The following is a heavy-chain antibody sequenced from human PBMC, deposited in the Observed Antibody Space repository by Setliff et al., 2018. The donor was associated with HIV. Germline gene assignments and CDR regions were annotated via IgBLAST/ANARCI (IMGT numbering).Heavy chain of an antibody. CDR1: GGSFSDYY. V-gene: IGHV4-34*01. CDR3: ARGRHIEATIPLDH. CDR2: INDRGNT. D-gene: IGHD5-12*01. Sequence: SETLSLTCTVSGGSFSDYYWTWIRQPPNEGLEWIGEINDRGNTNYMPSLRSRVTISVDTSKNQFSLKLTSVTAADSAIYYCARGRHIEATIPLDHWGQGTLVTVSS. J-gene: IGHJ4*02.